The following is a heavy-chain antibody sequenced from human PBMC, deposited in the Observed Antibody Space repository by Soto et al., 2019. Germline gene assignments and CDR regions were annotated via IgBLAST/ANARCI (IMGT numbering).Heavy chain of an antibody. Sequence: QVQLVESGGGVVQPGRSLRLSCAASGFTFSSYGMHWVRQAPGKGLEWVAVISYDGSNKYYADSVKGRFTISRDNSKNALYRQMNSLRAEDTAVYYCAEGDYWGQGTLVTVSS. CDR2: ISYDGSNK. J-gene: IGHJ4*02. V-gene: IGHV3-30*03. CDR1: GFTFSSYG. CDR3: AEGDY.